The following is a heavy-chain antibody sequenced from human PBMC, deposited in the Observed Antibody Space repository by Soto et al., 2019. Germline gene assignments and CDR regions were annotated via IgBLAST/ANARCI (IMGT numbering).Heavy chain of an antibody. CDR2: IKQDGSEK. D-gene: IGHD3-22*01. Sequence: GGSLRLSCAASGFTFSSYSMHWVRQVPGKGLEWVANIKQDGSEKYYVDSVKGRFTISRDNAKNSLYLQMNSLRAEDTAVYYCARQKAWTGEWLSLYAPGMDVWGQGTTVTVSS. CDR1: GFTFSSYS. J-gene: IGHJ6*02. CDR3: ARQKAWTGEWLSLYAPGMDV. V-gene: IGHV3-7*03.